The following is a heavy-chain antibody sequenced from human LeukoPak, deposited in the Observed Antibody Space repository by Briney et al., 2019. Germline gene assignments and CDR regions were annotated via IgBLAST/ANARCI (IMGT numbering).Heavy chain of an antibody. J-gene: IGHJ4*02. CDR3: ATGQLELLGLGY. D-gene: IGHD1-7*01. Sequence: ASVKVSCKVSGYTLTELSMHWVRQAPGKGLEWMGGFDPEDGETIYAQKFQGRVTMTEDTSTDTAYMELSSLRSEDTAVYYCATGQLELLGLGYWGQGTLVTVPS. V-gene: IGHV1-24*01. CDR1: GYTLTELS. CDR2: FDPEDGET.